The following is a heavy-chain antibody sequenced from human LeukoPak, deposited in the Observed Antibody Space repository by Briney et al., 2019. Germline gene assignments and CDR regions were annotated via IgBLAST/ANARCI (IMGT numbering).Heavy chain of an antibody. V-gene: IGHV4-59*08. CDR2: IYYSGST. CDR3: AKYSGSYYDWYFDL. Sequence: SETLSLTCTVSGGSISSYYWSWIRQPPGKGLERIGYIYYSGSTNYNPSLKSRVTISVDTSKNQFSLKLSSVTAADTAVYYCAKYSGSYYDWYFDLWGRGTLVTVSS. J-gene: IGHJ2*01. CDR1: GGSISSYY. D-gene: IGHD1-26*01.